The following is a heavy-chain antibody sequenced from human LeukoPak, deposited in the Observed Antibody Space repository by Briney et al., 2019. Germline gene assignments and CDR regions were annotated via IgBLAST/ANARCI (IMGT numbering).Heavy chain of an antibody. J-gene: IGHJ5*02. CDR3: ARDPGYSSGWYEWFDP. CDR2: TYYRSKWYN. CDR1: GDSVPSNSAA. V-gene: IGHV6-1*01. Sequence: SQTLSLTCAISGDSVPSNSAAWNWIRQSPSRGLEWLGRTYYRSKWYNDYAVSVKSRITINPDTSKNQFSLQLNSVAPEDTAVYYCARDPGYSSGWYEWFDPWGQGTLVTVSS. D-gene: IGHD6-19*01.